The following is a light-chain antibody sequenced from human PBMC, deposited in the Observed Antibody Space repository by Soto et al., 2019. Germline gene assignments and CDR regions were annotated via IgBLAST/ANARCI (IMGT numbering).Light chain of an antibody. Sequence: DIQMTQSPSTLSASVGDRVTITCRASQSISSWLVWYQQKPGKAPNLLIYDASSLRSGVPLRFSGSGSGTEFTLTITSLQPDDFATYYCQQYNSYSTWTFGQGTKVEIK. J-gene: IGKJ1*01. CDR2: DAS. CDR1: QSISSW. CDR3: QQYNSYSTWT. V-gene: IGKV1-5*01.